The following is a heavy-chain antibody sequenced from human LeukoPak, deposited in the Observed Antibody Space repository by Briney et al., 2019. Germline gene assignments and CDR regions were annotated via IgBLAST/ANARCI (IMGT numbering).Heavy chain of an antibody. Sequence: SETLSLTCTVSGGSISGYFWTWIRQPPGKGLEWIGYIYYTGNTDYNPSLKSRVTISIDTSKNHFSLNVNSVTAADAAVYYCVRSKSGAYGWFDPWGPGTLVTVSS. J-gene: IGHJ5*02. D-gene: IGHD2-15*01. CDR3: VRSKSGAYGWFDP. CDR2: IYYTGNT. V-gene: IGHV4-59*01. CDR1: GGSISGYF.